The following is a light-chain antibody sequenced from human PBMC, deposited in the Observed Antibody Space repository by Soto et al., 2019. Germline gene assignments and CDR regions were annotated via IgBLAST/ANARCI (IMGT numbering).Light chain of an antibody. CDR1: QSVSSSY. CDR3: QEYGTSRT. V-gene: IGKV3-20*01. Sequence: EIVLTQSPGTLSLSPGERTTLSCRASQSVSSSYLAWYQQRPGQAPRLLIYGSSNRATGVPDRFSGSGSGTDFTLTISRLEPEDFAVYYCQEYGTSRTFGQGTKVEIK. J-gene: IGKJ1*01. CDR2: GSS.